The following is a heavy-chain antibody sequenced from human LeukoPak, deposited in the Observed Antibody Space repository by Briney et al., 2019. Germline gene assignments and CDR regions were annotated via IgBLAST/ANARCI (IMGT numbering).Heavy chain of an antibody. CDR3: ARVIGDYPYYYYYGMDV. Sequence: GGSLRLSCAASGFTVSSNYMSWVRQAPGKGLEWVSVIYSGGSTYYADSVKGRFTISRHNSKNTLYLQMNSLRAEDTAVYYCARVIGDYPYYYYYGMDVWGQGTTVTVSS. CDR1: GFTVSSNY. V-gene: IGHV3-53*04. CDR2: IYSGGST. J-gene: IGHJ6*02. D-gene: IGHD4-17*01.